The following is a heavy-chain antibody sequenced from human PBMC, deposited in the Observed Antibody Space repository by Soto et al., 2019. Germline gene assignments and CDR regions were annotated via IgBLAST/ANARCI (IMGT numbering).Heavy chain of an antibody. CDR1: GYTFTSYA. D-gene: IGHD3-22*01. CDR3: ARGDGYDCFAY. V-gene: IGHV1-3*01. J-gene: IGHJ4*02. CDR2: INAGNGNT. Sequence: QVQPVQSGAEVKKPGASVKVSCKASGYTFTSYAMLWVRQAPGQRLEWMGWINAGNGNTKYSQKFQGRVTITRDTSASTAYRELSSLRSEDTAVYYCARGDGYDCFAYWGQGTLVTVSS.